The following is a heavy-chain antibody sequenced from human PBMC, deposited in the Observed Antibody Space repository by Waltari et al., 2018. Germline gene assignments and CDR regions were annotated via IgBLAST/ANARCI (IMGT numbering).Heavy chain of an antibody. V-gene: IGHV4-39*01. D-gene: IGHD1-1*01. CDR3: ATYLGASLGTAAFDV. Sequence: QLQLQESGPGLVKLSETLPLTSSVSGGSITSIRLYWVWIRQPPGQGLEWSGTMSYSGATYSSPSLSSRVTIARDTSKNQLSLKLASVTAADTAVYFCATYLGASLGTAAFDVWGQGTMVTVSS. CDR2: MSYSGAT. CDR1: GGSITSIRLY. J-gene: IGHJ3*01.